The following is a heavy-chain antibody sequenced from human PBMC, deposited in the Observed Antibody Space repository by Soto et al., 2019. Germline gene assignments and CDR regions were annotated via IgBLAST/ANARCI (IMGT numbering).Heavy chain of an antibody. V-gene: IGHV3-21*01. D-gene: IGHD2-15*01. J-gene: IGHJ4*02. CDR1: GFTFGNRP. CDR2: ITSDSSDI. CDR3: ATTYCSGGYCFSSEY. Sequence: PGGSLRLSCAASGFTFGNRPMSWVRQAPGKGLEWVASITSDSSDIYYEDSVKGRFTISRDNGENSLYLQMTSLGAEDTGVYYCATTYCSGGYCFSSEYWGQGVLVTVSS.